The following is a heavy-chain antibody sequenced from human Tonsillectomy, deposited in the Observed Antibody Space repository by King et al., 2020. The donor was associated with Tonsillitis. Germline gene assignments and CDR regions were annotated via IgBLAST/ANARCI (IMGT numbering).Heavy chain of an antibody. D-gene: IGHD1/OR15-1a*01. J-gene: IGHJ3*02. CDR1: GFTFSSYW. V-gene: IGHV3-74*01. CDR2: INCDGSST. Sequence: VQLVESGGGLVQPGGSLRLSCAASGFTFSSYWMHWVRQAPGKGLVWGSRINCDGSSTSYADSVKGRCTISRDNAKNTLYLQMNSLRAEDTAVYFCTRVRTVGFDAFDIWGQGTMVTVSS. CDR3: TRVRTVGFDAFDI.